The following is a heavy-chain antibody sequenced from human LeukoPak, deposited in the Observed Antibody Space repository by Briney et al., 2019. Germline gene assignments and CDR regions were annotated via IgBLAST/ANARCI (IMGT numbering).Heavy chain of an antibody. CDR3: ARVAYDAFDI. V-gene: IGHV4-38-2*02. Sequence: SETLSLTCNVSGYSISSGYYWGWIRQPPGKGLEWIGKIYHSGITAYNPSLKSRVTISVDTSENHFSLKLTSVTAADTAVYYCARVAYDAFDIWGQGTMVTVSS. J-gene: IGHJ3*02. CDR2: IYHSGIT. CDR1: GYSISSGYY.